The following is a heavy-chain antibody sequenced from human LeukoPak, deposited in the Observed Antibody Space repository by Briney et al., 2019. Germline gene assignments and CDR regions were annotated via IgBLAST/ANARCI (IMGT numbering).Heavy chain of an antibody. D-gene: IGHD3-22*01. J-gene: IGHJ4*02. CDR2: IKQDGSEK. Sequence: GGSQRLSCAASGFTFSSYWMSWVRQAPGKGLEWVANIKQDGSEKYYVDSVKGRFTISRDNAKNSLYLQMNSLRAEDTAVYYCARPYDSSGYSMYYFDYWGQGTLVTVSS. CDR3: ARPYDSSGYSMYYFDY. V-gene: IGHV3-7*01. CDR1: GFTFSSYW.